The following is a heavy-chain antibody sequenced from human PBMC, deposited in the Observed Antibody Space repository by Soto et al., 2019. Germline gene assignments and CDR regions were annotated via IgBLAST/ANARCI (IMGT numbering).Heavy chain of an antibody. CDR3: AKANVRYSSGWPHFDY. J-gene: IGHJ4*02. V-gene: IGHV3-9*01. CDR2: ISWNSGAI. CDR1: GFTFDDYA. Sequence: PGGSLRLSCAASGFTFDDYAMHWVRQAPGKGLEWVSGISWNSGAIGYADSVKGRFTISRDNAKNSLYLQMNSLRVEDTAFYYCAKANVRYSSGWPHFDYWGQGTLVTVSS. D-gene: IGHD6-19*01.